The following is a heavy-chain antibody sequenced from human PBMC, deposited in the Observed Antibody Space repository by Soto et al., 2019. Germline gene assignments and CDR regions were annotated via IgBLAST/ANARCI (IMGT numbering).Heavy chain of an antibody. CDR3: ASSHYYEVNWFDP. J-gene: IGHJ5*02. Sequence: QVQLQESGPGLVKPSETLSLTCTVSGGSISSDYWSWIRQPPGKGLEWIGYIYYSGSTNYNPSLKSRVTISVDTSKNQFSLKLSSVTAADTAVYYCASSHYYEVNWFDPWGQGTLVTVSS. D-gene: IGHD3-22*01. CDR1: GGSISSDY. V-gene: IGHV4-59*01. CDR2: IYYSGST.